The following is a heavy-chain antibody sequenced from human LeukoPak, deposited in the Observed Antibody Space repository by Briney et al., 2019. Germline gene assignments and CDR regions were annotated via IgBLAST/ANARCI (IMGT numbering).Heavy chain of an antibody. CDR1: GYTFTSYG. CDR3: AREWPYGDYVYFDY. Sequence: ASVKVSCKASGYTFTSYGISWVRQAPGQGLEWTGWISAYNGNTNYAQKLQGRVTMTTDTSTSTAYMELRSLRSDDTAVYYCAREWPYGDYVYFDYWGQGTLVTVSS. D-gene: IGHD4-17*01. J-gene: IGHJ4*02. V-gene: IGHV1-18*01. CDR2: ISAYNGNT.